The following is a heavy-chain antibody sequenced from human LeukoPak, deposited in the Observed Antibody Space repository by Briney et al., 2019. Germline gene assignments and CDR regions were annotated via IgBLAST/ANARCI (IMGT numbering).Heavy chain of an antibody. CDR1: GFTFSSYS. V-gene: IGHV3-21*01. J-gene: IGHJ4*02. CDR2: ISSSSSYI. Sequence: GGSLRLSCAASGFTFSSYSMNWVRQAPGKGLEWVSSISSSSSYIYYAVSVKGRFTISRDNAKNSLYLQMNSLRAEDTAVYYCARGGRSSGWYYFDYWGQGTLVTVSS. D-gene: IGHD6-19*01. CDR3: ARGGRSSGWYYFDY.